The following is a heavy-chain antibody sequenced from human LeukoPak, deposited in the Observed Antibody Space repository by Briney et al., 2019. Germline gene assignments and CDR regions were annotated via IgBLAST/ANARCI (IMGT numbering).Heavy chain of an antibody. D-gene: IGHD3-22*01. V-gene: IGHV4-34*01. CDR2: INHSGST. CDR3: ARRSFYGGYYY. CDR1: GGSFSGYY. Sequence: SETLSLTCAVYGGSFSGYYWSWIRQPPGKGLEWIGEINHSGSTNYNPSLKSRVTISVDTSKNQFSLKLSSVTAAGTAVYYCARRSFYGGYYYWGQGTLVTVSS. J-gene: IGHJ4*02.